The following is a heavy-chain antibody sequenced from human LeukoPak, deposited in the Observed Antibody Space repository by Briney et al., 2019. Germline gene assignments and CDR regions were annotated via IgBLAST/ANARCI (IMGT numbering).Heavy chain of an antibody. V-gene: IGHV3-11*01. CDR3: ARESASDYGDEHAAVCSDY. D-gene: IGHD4-17*01. Sequence: GGSLRLSCVASGFKFSDFYMSWIRQAPGRGLEWVSFISGRGGDIKYADSVKGRFSISRDNSKNSLFLQMNSLRAEDTAIYYCARESASDYGDEHAAVCSDYWGQGTLVTVSS. J-gene: IGHJ4*02. CDR1: GFKFSDFY. CDR2: ISGRGGDI.